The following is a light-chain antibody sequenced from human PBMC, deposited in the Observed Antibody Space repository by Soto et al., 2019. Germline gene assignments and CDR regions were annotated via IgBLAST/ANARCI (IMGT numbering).Light chain of an antibody. V-gene: IGLV2-14*02. J-gene: IGLJ2*01. Sequence: QSALTQPASVSGSPGQSITISCTGTSSDIGTYNLVSWYQQHPGKAPKLIIFEGRKRPSGVSNRFSGSKSAYTASLTISGLRAEDEADYYCSSYTTTSALVFGGGTKLTVL. CDR2: EGR. CDR1: SSDIGTYNL. CDR3: SSYTTTSALV.